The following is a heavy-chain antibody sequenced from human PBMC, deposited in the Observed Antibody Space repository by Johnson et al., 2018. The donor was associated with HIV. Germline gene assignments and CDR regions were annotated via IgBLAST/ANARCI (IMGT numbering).Heavy chain of an antibody. Sequence: VLLVESWGGLVQPGGSLRLSCAASGFTFSSYAMSWVRQAPGKGLEWVSGIDWTGANAGYADSVKGRFTIFIDNAKNTLYLQMNSLRAEDTAVYYCAGGDPPISMFRGVSGQDALDIWGKGTMVTVSS. J-gene: IGHJ3*02. D-gene: IGHD3-10*01. CDR1: GFTFSSYA. CDR2: IDWTGANA. CDR3: AGGDPPISMFRGVSGQDALDI. V-gene: IGHV3-20*04.